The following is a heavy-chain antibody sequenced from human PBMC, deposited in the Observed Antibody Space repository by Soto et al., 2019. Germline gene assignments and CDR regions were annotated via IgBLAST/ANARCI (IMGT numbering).Heavy chain of an antibody. CDR1: GDSINNFY. Sequence: PSETLSLTXTVSGDSINNFYWSWVRQPAGQGLEYIGRIYTSGSTYYNPSLQSRVTMSVDTSKNQFSLKLSSVTAADTAVYYCARDAFYYDTSGQYLFDSWGQGTLVTVSS. V-gene: IGHV4-4*07. CDR2: IYTSGST. CDR3: ARDAFYYDTSGQYLFDS. D-gene: IGHD3-22*01. J-gene: IGHJ4*02.